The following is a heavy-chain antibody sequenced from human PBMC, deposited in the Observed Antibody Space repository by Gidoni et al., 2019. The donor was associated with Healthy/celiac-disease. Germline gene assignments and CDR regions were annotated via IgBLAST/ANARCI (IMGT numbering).Heavy chain of an antibody. CDR3: ALGSETLSAAAGTGFDY. D-gene: IGHD6-13*01. CDR1: GGSISSRSYY. CDR2: IYYSGST. V-gene: IGHV4-39*05. Sequence: QLQLQESGPGLGKPSETPSLNCTVSGGSISSRSYYWGWIRQPPGKGLEWIGRIYYSGSTYYHPSLKSRVTISVDTSKNQFSLKLSSVTAADTAVYYCALGSETLSAAAGTGFDYWGQGTLVTVSS. J-gene: IGHJ4*02.